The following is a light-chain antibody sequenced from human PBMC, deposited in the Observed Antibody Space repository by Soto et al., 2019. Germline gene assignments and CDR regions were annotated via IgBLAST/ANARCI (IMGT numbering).Light chain of an antibody. CDR2: LGS. J-gene: IGKJ2*01. CDR3: MQALQTPRT. CDR1: QSLLHSNGYNY. Sequence: DIVMTQSPLSLPVTPGEPASISCRSSQSLLHSNGYNYLDWYLQKTGQSPKLLIYLGSNRASGVPDRFSGSGSGTDFTLKISRVEAEDVGVYHCMQALQTPRTFGQGTKLEIK. V-gene: IGKV2-28*01.